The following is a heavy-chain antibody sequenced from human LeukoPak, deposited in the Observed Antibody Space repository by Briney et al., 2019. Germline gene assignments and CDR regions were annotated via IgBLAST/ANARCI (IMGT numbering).Heavy chain of an antibody. CDR3: ARAGSSDAFDI. CDR1: GGSFSGYY. CDR2: TNHSGST. Sequence: SETLSLTCAVYGGSFSGYYWSWIRQPPGKGLEWIGETNHSGSTNYNPSLKSRVTISVDTSKNQFSLKLSSVTAADTAVYYCARAGSSDAFDIWGQGTMVTVSS. J-gene: IGHJ3*02. V-gene: IGHV4-34*01.